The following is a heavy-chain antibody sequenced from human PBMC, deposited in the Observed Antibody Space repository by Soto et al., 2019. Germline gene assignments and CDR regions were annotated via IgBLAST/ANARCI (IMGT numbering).Heavy chain of an antibody. J-gene: IGHJ4*02. CDR1: GYTFTSYD. CDR3: ARESAAAGFDY. D-gene: IGHD6-13*01. CDR2: MNPNSGNT. Sequence: QVQLVQSGAEVKKPGASVKVSCKASGYTFTSYDINWVRQAPGQGLEWMGWMNPNSGNTGYAQKFQGRVTMTTNTSISTAYMEMRSLRSKDTAVYYCARESAAAGFDYWGQGTLVTVSS. V-gene: IGHV1-8*01.